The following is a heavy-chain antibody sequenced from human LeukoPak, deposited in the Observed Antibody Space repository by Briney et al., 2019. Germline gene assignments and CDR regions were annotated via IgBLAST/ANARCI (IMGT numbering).Heavy chain of an antibody. CDR1: DLTLSSNY. CDR3: ARVDDSSSSPLDY. J-gene: IGHJ4*02. Sequence: GGSLRLSCVASDLTLSSNYMSWVRQAPGKGLEWVSFIYSGGSTYYADSVRGRFTISRDNSKNTLYLQMNSLRAEDTAVYYCARVDDSSSSPLDYWGQGTLVTVSS. CDR2: IYSGGST. D-gene: IGHD6-6*01. V-gene: IGHV3-53*01.